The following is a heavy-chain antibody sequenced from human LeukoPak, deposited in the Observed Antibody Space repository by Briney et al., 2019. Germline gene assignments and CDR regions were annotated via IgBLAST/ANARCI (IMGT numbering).Heavy chain of an antibody. J-gene: IGHJ4*02. CDR1: GGTFSSYT. V-gene: IGHV1-69*02. Sequence: GASVKVSCKASGGTFSSYTISWVRQAPGQGLEWMGRIIPILGIANYAQKFQGRVTITADKSTSTAYMELSSLRSGDTAVYYCARALYHYDSSGYSEYYFDYWGQGTLVTVSS. CDR2: IIPILGIA. CDR3: ARALYHYDSSGYSEYYFDY. D-gene: IGHD3-22*01.